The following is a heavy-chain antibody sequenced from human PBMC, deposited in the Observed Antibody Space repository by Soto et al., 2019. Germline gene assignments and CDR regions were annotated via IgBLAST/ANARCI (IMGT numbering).Heavy chain of an antibody. CDR3: ARGVIH. J-gene: IGHJ4*02. CDR2: SYYSGCT. Sequence: QVQLQESGPGLVKPSQTLSLTCTVSGGSISSGGYYWSWIRQHPGKGLEWVGYSYYSGCTSYTPSLMSRLTISVDTSKIQFTLMLSSVTAADTAVYFCARGVIHWGQGTLVTVSS. CDR1: GGSISSGGYY. V-gene: IGHV4-31*03. D-gene: IGHD3-16*02.